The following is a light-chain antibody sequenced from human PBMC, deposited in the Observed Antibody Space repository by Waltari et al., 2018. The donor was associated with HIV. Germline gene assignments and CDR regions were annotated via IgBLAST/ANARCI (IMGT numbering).Light chain of an antibody. Sequence: DIQMTQSPSSLSASIGDRVTITCRASQGIANFLTWYQQKPGKASKVLIYATSILQSGVPSRFSGSASGTEFTLTISSLQPEDVASYYCQNYYRAPWTFGQGTKVEIK. V-gene: IGKV1-27*01. CDR2: ATS. CDR3: QNYYRAPWT. CDR1: QGIANF. J-gene: IGKJ1*01.